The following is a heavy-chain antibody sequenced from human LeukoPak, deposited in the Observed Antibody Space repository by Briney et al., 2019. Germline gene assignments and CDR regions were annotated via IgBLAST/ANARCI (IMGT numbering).Heavy chain of an antibody. CDR1: GGSISSSTYY. V-gene: IGHV4-39*01. CDR3: ARLSSVNYCSGGSCSRGGYDY. Sequence: PSETLSLTCTVSGGSISSSTYYWGWIRQPPGKALEWIPNIYYSGRNAYNPSLKSRVTISVDTSNNHFSLKLTSVTAADTAVYYCARLSSVNYCSGGSCSRGGYDYWGQGTLVTVSS. J-gene: IGHJ4*02. D-gene: IGHD2-15*01. CDR2: IYYSGRN.